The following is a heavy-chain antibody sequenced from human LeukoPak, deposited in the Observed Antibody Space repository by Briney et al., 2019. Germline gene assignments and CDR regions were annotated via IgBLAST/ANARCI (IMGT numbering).Heavy chain of an antibody. J-gene: IGHJ2*01. D-gene: IGHD3-22*01. CDR1: GFTFSSHG. CDR3: ARVAVVVVITDWYFDL. CDR2: IRYDGYTK. V-gene: IGHV3-30*02. Sequence: PGGSLRLSCAASGFTFSSHGMHWVRQAPGKGLEWVAFIRYDGYTKYYADSMKGRFTISRDNSRNTLYLQMNSLRPEDTAVYFCARVAVVVVITDWYFDLWGRGTLVTVSS.